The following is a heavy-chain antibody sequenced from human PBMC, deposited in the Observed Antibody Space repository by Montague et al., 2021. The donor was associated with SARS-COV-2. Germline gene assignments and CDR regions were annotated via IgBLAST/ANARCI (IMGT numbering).Heavy chain of an antibody. V-gene: IGHV3-48*02. CDR2: ITGSSGTI. Sequence: SLRLSCAASGFTFRNNAMHWVRQAPGKGLEWVSFITGSSGTIYYADSVKGRFTISRDNGKNSLYLQMNSLRDEDTALYYCARVSGPTLATSFVDVWGQGTRSPSP. D-gene: IGHD5-12*01. J-gene: IGHJ6*02. CDR1: GFTFRNNA. CDR3: ARVSGPTLATSFVDV.